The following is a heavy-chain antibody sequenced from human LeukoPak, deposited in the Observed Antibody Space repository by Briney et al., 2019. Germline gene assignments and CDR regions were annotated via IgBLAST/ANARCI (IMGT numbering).Heavy chain of an antibody. J-gene: IGHJ5*02. CDR1: GFTFSSYA. D-gene: IGHD3-22*01. CDR3: ARGTRGGLWYYYDSSGYQTFDP. V-gene: IGHV3-30-3*01. CDR2: ISYDGSNK. Sequence: PGGSLRLSCAASGFTFSSYAMHWVRQAPGKGLEWVAVISYDGSNKYYADSVKGRFTISRDNSKNTLYLQMNSLRAEDTAVYYCARGTRGGLWYYYDSSGYQTFDPWGQGTLVTVSS.